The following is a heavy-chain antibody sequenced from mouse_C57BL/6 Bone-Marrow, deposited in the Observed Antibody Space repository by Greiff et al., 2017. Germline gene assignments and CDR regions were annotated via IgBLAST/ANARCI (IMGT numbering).Heavy chain of an antibody. V-gene: IGHV1-78*01. CDR2: IYPRDGST. D-gene: IGHD1-1*01. CDR1: GYTFTDHT. CDR3: VLITTVVATRMDY. J-gene: IGHJ4*01. Sequence: VQLQESDAELVKPGASVKISCKVSGYTFTDHTIHWMKQRPEQGLEWIGYIYPRDGSTKYNEKFKGKATLTADKSSSTAYMQLNSLTSEDSAVYFCVLITTVVATRMDYWGQGTSVTVSS.